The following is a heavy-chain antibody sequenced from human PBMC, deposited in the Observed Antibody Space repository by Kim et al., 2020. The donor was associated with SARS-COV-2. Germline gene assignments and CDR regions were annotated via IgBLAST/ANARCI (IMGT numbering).Heavy chain of an antibody. CDR3: ARAHYTYPTSGMSWETDALDI. CDR2: MYPGDSDV. J-gene: IGHJ3*02. D-gene: IGHD6-19*01. CDR1: GYSFTSYW. Sequence: GESLKISCEASGYSFTSYWIAWVRLMPGKGLEWMGIMYPGDSDVRYSQSLEGQLTLSVDKSINTAYLQLRSLKASDTAMYYCARAHYTYPTSGMSWETDALDIWGQGTMVTVSS. V-gene: IGHV5-51*01.